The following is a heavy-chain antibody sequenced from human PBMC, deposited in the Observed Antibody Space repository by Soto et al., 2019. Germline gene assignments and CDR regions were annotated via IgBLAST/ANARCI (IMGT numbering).Heavy chain of an antibody. CDR1: GLSFSTHA. D-gene: IGHD3-9*01. J-gene: IGHJ4*02. Sequence: PGGSLRLSCAATGLSFSTHAMSWVRQPPGKGLEWVAGITGSDAVTYYSKTVKGRFTISRDNSKNTLYLQMNNLRAEDTAMYYCAKDETHWFFNHFGKWGQRTLVAVPS. CDR2: ITGSDAVT. V-gene: IGHV3-23*01. CDR3: AKDETHWFFNHFGK.